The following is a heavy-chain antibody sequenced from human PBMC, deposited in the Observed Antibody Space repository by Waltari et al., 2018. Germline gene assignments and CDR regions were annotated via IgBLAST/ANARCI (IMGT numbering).Heavy chain of an antibody. CDR3: ARDHYYSQDV. J-gene: IGHJ6*04. CDR2: IDNCDGSGT. V-gene: IGHV3-74*01. Sequence: EVQLVESGGGLVQPGGSLRLSCEASGCIFSTYWMHWVRKAPGKGLVWVPRIDNCDGSGTSYADSVKVRFTISRDNAKNTLYLQMNSLRAEDTGVYYCARDHYYSQDVWGTVTTVTVSS. D-gene: IGHD3-22*01. CDR1: GCIFSTYW.